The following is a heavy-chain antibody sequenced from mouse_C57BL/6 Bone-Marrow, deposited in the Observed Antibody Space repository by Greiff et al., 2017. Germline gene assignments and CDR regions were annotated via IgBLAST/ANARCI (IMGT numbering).Heavy chain of an antibody. J-gene: IGHJ3*01. D-gene: IGHD2-1*01. CDR3: ASRYYAGFAY. CDR1: GFSLTSYA. V-gene: IGHV2-9-1*01. Sequence: QVQLQQSGPGLVAPSQSLSITCTVSGFSLTSYAISWVRQPPGKGLEWLGVIWTGGGTNYNSALKSRLSISKDNSKSQVFLKMNSLQTYDTARYYWASRYYAGFAYWGQGTRVTVSA. CDR2: IWTGGGT.